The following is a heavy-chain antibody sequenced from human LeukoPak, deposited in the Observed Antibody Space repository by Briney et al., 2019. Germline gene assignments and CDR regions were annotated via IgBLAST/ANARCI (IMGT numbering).Heavy chain of an antibody. CDR2: IYHSGIT. CDR1: GGSISTSNYY. J-gene: IGHJ5*02. D-gene: IGHD5-18*01. CDR3: ARDRSYGYKWFDP. V-gene: IGHV4-39*07. Sequence: PSETLSLTCTVSGGSISTSNYYWGWIRQPPGKGLEWIGNIYHSGITYYNHFNSSLKSRVTISIDTSKNQFSLKLSSVTAADTAVYYCARDRSYGYKWFDPWGQGTLVTVSS.